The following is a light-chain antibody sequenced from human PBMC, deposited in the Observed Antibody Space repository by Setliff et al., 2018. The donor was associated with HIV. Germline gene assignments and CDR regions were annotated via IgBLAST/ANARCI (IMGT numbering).Light chain of an antibody. CDR2: EVR. Sequence: QSALTQPASVSGSPGQSITISCTGTSSDVGRYNYVSWYQQHPGKAPKLIIYEVRNRPSGVSNRFSGSKSGNTASLTISGLQAEDEGDYYCSSYAITNTLPFGTGTKVTVL. CDR3: SSYAITNTLP. CDR1: SSDVGRYNY. V-gene: IGLV2-14*01. J-gene: IGLJ1*01.